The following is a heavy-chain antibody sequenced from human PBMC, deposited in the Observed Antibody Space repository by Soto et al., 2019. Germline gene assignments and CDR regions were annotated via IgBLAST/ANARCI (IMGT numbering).Heavy chain of an antibody. J-gene: IGHJ5*02. V-gene: IGHV4-30-2*01. Sequence: PSETLSLTCAGSGGSISSGGYSWSWIRQPPGKGLEWIGYIYHSESTYYNPSLKSRVTISVDRSKNQFSLKLSSVTAADTAVYYCARVPGPWGQGTLVTVSS. CDR2: IYHSEST. CDR3: ARVPGP. D-gene: IGHD7-27*01. CDR1: GGSISSGGYS.